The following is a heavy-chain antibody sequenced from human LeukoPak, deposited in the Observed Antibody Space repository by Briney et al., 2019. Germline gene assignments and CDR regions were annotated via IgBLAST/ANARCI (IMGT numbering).Heavy chain of an antibody. D-gene: IGHD3-22*01. CDR1: GFTFSSYW. CDR2: IKQDGSEK. CDR3: AKDVYGGYDSSGYYDY. V-gene: IGHV3-7*03. Sequence: PGGFLRLSCAASGFTFSSYWMSWVRQAPGKGLEWVANIKQDGSEKYYVDSVKGRFTISRDNAKNSLYLQMNSLRAEDTALYYCAKDVYGGYDSSGYYDYWGQGTLVTVSS. J-gene: IGHJ4*02.